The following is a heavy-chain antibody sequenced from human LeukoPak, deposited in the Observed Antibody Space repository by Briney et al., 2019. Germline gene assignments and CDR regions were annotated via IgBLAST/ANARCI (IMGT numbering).Heavy chain of an antibody. CDR1: GGSISSYY. CDR2: IYYSGST. D-gene: IGHD4-23*01. J-gene: IGHJ4*02. Sequence: SETLSLTCTVSGGSISSYYWSWIRQPPGKGLEWIGYIYYSGSTNYNPSLKSRVTISVDTSKNQFSLKLSSVTAADTAVYYCARADFGGNPYFDYWGQGTLVTVS. V-gene: IGHV4-59*01. CDR3: ARADFGGNPYFDY.